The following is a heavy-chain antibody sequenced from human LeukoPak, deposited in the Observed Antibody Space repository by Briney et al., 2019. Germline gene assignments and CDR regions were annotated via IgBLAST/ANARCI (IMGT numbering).Heavy chain of an antibody. V-gene: IGHV3-23*01. D-gene: IGHD3-22*01. CDR2: ISGSGGST. CDR3: AKTAYNLLYYYDSSGYGDY. CDR1: GFTFSSYA. J-gene: IGHJ4*02. Sequence: GGSLRLSCAASGFTFSSYAMSWVRQAPGKGLEWVSAISGSGGSTYYADSMKGKFTISRDNSKNTLYLQMNSLRAEDTAVYYCAKTAYNLLYYYDSSGYGDYWGQGTLVTVSS.